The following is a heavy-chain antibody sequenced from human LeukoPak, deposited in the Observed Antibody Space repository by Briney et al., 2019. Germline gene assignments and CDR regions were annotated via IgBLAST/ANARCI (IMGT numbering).Heavy chain of an antibody. J-gene: IGHJ4*02. CDR3: ARDLSVTAKFDY. V-gene: IGHV4-38-2*02. D-gene: IGHD5-18*01. CDR2: IVHSGTT. Sequence: SETLSLTCAVSGYSISSGSYWGWIRPPPGKGLEGIGSIVHSGTTYHNPSLKRRVTISVDTSKNQVSLKLSSVTAADTAVYYCARDLSVTAKFDYWGQGTLVTVSS. CDR1: GYSISSGSY.